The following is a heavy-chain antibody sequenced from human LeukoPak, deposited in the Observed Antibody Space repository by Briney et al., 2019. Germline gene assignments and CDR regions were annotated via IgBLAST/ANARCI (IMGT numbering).Heavy chain of an antibody. J-gene: IGHJ5*02. CDR2: TYVSGNT. CDR3: AREVGS. D-gene: IGHD1-26*01. CDR1: GFTVSDNY. Sequence: GGSLRLSCAASGFTVSDNYISWVRQAPGKGLKWVSVTYVSGNTYYADSVKGRFSISRDTSKNTLYLQMTSLRVEDSAVNYCAREVGSWGQGTLVIVSS. V-gene: IGHV3-66*01.